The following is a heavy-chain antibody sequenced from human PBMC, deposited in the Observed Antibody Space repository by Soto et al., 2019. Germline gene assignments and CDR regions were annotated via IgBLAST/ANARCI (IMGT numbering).Heavy chain of an antibody. CDR1: GYTFTSYD. V-gene: IGHV1-8*01. CDR3: ARGLKLLRWNYYYYYGMDV. Sequence: QVQLVQSGAEVKKPGASVKVSCKASGYTFTSYDINWVRQATGQGLEWMGWMNPNSGNTGYAQKFQGRVTMTRNTAISTAYMELSSLRSEATAVYYCARGLKLLRWNYYYYYGMDVWGQGTTVTVSS. CDR2: MNPNSGNT. J-gene: IGHJ6*02. D-gene: IGHD5-12*01.